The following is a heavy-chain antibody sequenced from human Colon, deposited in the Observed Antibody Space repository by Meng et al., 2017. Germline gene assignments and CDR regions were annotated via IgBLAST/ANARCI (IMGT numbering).Heavy chain of an antibody. D-gene: IGHD3-10*01. CDR1: VGYITSDS. J-gene: IGHJ5*02. CDR2: IYYSGGP. V-gene: IGHV4-59*07. CDR3: AXXXXGTNYANNWFDP. Sequence: GPGLVKPPSALSLTSTVSVGYITSDSLSWFLHSPGKGLEWIGNIYYSGGPNYNPSLKSRVTLSVDMSKNQFSLKLXSVTAADXAXXXXAXXXXGTNYANNWFDPWGQGXLVTVSS.